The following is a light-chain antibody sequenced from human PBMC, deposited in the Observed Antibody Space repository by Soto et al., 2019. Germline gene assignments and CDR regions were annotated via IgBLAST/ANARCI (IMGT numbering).Light chain of an antibody. CDR3: QQYGSSPIT. CDR2: GAC. Sequence: EIVFTQSPGTLSLSPGERATLSCRASQSVSRSYLAWYHKTPGQAPRLXIYGACSRETGIPDRFSGSGSGTECTRTISRLEPEDVGVDYCQQYGSSPITFSQGTRLEIK. J-gene: IGKJ5*01. CDR1: QSVSRSY. V-gene: IGKV3-20*01.